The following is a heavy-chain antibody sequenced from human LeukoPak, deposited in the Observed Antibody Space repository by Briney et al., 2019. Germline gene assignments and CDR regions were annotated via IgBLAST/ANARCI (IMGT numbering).Heavy chain of an antibody. V-gene: IGHV4-34*01. J-gene: IGHJ4*02. Sequence: SETLSLTPAVYGGSFSGYYWSWIRQPPGKGVEGIGEIKHSGSTNYNPSLKSRVTISVDTSKNQFSLKLSSVTAADTAVYYCARRPEPKYSSSWYGRRGRYYFDYWGQGTLVTVSS. CDR2: IKHSGST. CDR3: ARRPEPKYSSSWYGRRGRYYFDY. D-gene: IGHD6-13*01. CDR1: GGSFSGYY.